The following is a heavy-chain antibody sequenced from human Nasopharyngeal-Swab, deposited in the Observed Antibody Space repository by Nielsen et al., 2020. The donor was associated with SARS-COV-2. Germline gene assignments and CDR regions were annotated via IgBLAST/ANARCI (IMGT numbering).Heavy chain of an antibody. Sequence: GRSLTLSCAPSGSTFSSYGMHWVRQAPGKGLEWVAFIRYDGSNKYYADSVKGRFTIPRDNSKNTLYLQMNSLRAEDTAVYYCAKATEGVIPYYMDVWGKGTTVTVSS. V-gene: IGHV3-30*02. CDR2: IRYDGSNK. CDR3: AKATEGVIPYYMDV. D-gene: IGHD4-17*01. J-gene: IGHJ6*03. CDR1: GSTFSSYG.